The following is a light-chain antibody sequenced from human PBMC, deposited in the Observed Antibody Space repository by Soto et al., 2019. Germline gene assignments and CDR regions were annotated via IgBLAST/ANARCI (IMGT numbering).Light chain of an antibody. J-gene: IGKJ1*01. CDR2: GAS. Sequence: EIVMTQSPATLSVSPGERAIFSCRASQTVGSNLAWYQQKPGQAPRLLIYGASTRATGIPARFSGSGSGTEFTLTISSLQSEDLAVYCCLQYNYWPWTFDQGTKVEIK. CDR1: QTVGSN. CDR3: LQYNYWPWT. V-gene: IGKV3-15*01.